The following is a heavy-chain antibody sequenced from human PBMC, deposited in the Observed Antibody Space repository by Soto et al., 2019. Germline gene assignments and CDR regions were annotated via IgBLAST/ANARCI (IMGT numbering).Heavy chain of an antibody. D-gene: IGHD3-22*01. Sequence: AVWSLRLSWSASLFTFSSYAMSWVLHTPGKWLEWVSAISGSGGSTYYADSVKGRFTISRDNSKNTLYLQMNSLRAEDTAVYYCAKSQSGYYNYYFDYWGQGTLVTVSS. J-gene: IGHJ4*02. CDR2: ISGSGGST. CDR3: AKSQSGYYNYYFDY. CDR1: LFTFSSYA. V-gene: IGHV3-23*01.